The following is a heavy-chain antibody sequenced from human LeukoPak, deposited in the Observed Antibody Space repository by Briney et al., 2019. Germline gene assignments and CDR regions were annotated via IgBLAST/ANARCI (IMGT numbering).Heavy chain of an antibody. CDR3: AKVPSRYCSSTSCYLDY. V-gene: IGHV3-23*01. CDR1: GFPFSSYP. J-gene: IGHJ4*02. D-gene: IGHD2-2*01. Sequence: GGPLRLSCGASGFPFSSYPVIWVPQAPAKALEGVSAISGSGGSTYYADSVKGRFTISSDNSKNTLYLQMNSLRAEDTAVYYCAKVPSRYCSSTSCYLDYWGQGTLVTVSS. CDR2: ISGSGGST.